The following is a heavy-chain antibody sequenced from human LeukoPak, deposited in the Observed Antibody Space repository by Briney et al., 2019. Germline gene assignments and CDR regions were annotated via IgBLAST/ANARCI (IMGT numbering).Heavy chain of an antibody. V-gene: IGHV1-8*01. J-gene: IGHJ6*02. D-gene: IGHD1-26*01. CDR3: ASGVYVGAIDYYYGMDV. Sequence: GASVKVSCEASGYTFTSYDINWVRQATGQGLEWMGWMNPNSGNTGYAQKFQGRVTMTRNTSISTAYMELSSLRSEDTAVYYCASGVYVGAIDYYYGMDVWGQGTTVTVSS. CDR2: MNPNSGNT. CDR1: GYTFTSYD.